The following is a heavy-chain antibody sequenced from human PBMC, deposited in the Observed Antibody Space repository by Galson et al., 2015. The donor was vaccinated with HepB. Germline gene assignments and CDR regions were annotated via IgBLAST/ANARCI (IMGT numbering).Heavy chain of an antibody. J-gene: IGHJ2*01. V-gene: IGHV3-23*01. CDR3: AKDVHSSSVWYFDL. CDR2: ISGSNRTT. CDR1: EFTFGSYT. D-gene: IGHD6-6*01. Sequence: SCAGSEFTFGSYTMAWVRQAPGKGLQWVSAISGSNRTTYYADFVKGRFTISRDNSKNTLYLAMNSLRAEDTAVYYCAKDVHSSSVWYFDLWGRGTLVSVSS.